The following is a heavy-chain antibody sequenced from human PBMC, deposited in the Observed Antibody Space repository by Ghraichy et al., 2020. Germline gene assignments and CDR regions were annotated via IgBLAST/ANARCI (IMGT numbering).Heavy chain of an antibody. V-gene: IGHV4-59*01. D-gene: IGHD3-3*01. CDR2: IYDSGNT. J-gene: IGHJ5*02. CDR1: GGSINGYY. CDR3: ARGALSSRFGGVESNWFDP. Sequence: SETLSLTCIVYGGSINGYYWSWIRQPPGKGLEWLGYIYDSGNTNFNPSLGGRVTMSVNTSKNQFSLKLSSVTAADTALYFCARGALSSRFGGVESNWFDPWGQGTLVTVSS.